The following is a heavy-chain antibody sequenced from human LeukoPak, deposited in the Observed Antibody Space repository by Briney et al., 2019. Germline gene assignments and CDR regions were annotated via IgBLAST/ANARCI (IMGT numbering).Heavy chain of an antibody. Sequence: GGSLRLSCAASGFTFSSDAMSWGRQAPGKGLEWVSGISGSGGSTYYADSGKGRFTISRDNSKNRLYLQMNSLRAADTAVYYCAKDLNDYVWGSYLYYWGQGTLVTVSS. V-gene: IGHV3-23*01. J-gene: IGHJ4*02. CDR1: GFTFSSDA. CDR2: ISGSGGST. CDR3: AKDLNDYVWGSYLYY. D-gene: IGHD3-16*02.